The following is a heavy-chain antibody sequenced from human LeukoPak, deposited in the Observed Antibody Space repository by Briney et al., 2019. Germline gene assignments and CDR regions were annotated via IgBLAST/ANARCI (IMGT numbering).Heavy chain of an antibody. CDR3: AGEGGLMGATMDS. J-gene: IGHJ5*01. V-gene: IGHV3-21*01. D-gene: IGHD1-26*01. Sequence: GGSLRLSCAASGFTFSSYTFDWVRQAPGKGLEWVSSITGGDVFIYQADSVKGRFTVSRDNAKNTLYLQMNRLRAEDTAVYYCAGEGGLMGATMDSWGQGTLVIVSS. CDR2: ITGGDVFI. CDR1: GFTFSSYT.